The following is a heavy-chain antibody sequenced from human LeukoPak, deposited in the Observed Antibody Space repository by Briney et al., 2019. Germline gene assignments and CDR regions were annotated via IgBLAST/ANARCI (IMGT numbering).Heavy chain of an antibody. CDR3: ARGVTSSSWYLKNFGY. CDR2: ISSSSSTI. CDR1: GFTFSSYS. D-gene: IGHD6-13*01. Sequence: GGSLRLSCAASGFTFSSYSMNWVRQAPGKGLEWVSYISSSSSTIYYADSVKGRFTISRDNAKNSLYLQMNSLRAEDTAVYYCARGVTSSSWYLKNFGYWGQGTLVTVSS. V-gene: IGHV3-48*01. J-gene: IGHJ4*02.